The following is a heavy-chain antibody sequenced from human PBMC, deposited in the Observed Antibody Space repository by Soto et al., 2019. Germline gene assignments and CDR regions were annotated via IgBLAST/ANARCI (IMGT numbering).Heavy chain of an antibody. J-gene: IGHJ3*02. CDR3: AILVVPAANDAFDI. CDR1: GYTFTSYD. CDR2: MNPNSGNT. V-gene: IGHV1-8*02. D-gene: IGHD2-2*01. Sequence: ASVKVSCKASGYTFTSYDINWVRQATGQGLEWMGWMNPNSGNTGYARKFQGRVTMTRNTSISTAYMELSSLRSEDTAVYYCAILVVPAANDAFDIWGQGTMVTVSS.